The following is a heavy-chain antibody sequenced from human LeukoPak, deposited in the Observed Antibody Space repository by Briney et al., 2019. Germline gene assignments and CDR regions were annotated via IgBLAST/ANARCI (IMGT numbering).Heavy chain of an antibody. CDR1: GFTFSSYS. Sequence: GGSLRLSCAASGFTFSSYSMNWVRQAPGKGLEWVSSISSSSSYIYYADSVKGRFTISRDNAKNSLYLQMNSLRAEDTAVYYCARDKPAVAGTNRAFDYWGQGTLVTVSS. CDR2: ISSSSSYI. V-gene: IGHV3-21*01. J-gene: IGHJ4*02. CDR3: ARDKPAVAGTNRAFDY. D-gene: IGHD6-19*01.